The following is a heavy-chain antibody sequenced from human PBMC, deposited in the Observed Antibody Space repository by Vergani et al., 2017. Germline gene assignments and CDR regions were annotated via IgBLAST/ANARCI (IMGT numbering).Heavy chain of an antibody. Sequence: EVQLLESGGGLVQPGGSLRLSCAASGFTFSSYAMSWVRQAQGKGLEWVSAISGSGGSTYYADSVKGRFTISRDNSKNTLYLQINSLRAEDTAVYYCAKDRALVVPAAKGMDVWGQGTTVTVSS. CDR2: ISGSGGST. J-gene: IGHJ6*02. CDR3: AKDRALVVPAAKGMDV. CDR1: GFTFSSYA. V-gene: IGHV3-23*01. D-gene: IGHD2-2*01.